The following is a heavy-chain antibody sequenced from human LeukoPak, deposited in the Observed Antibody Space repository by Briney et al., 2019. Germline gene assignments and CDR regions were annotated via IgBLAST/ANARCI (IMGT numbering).Heavy chain of an antibody. CDR3: VRGGRAPDV. CDR2: ISTYNGNT. Sequence: ASVKVSCKASGYTFTSYAISWVRPAPRQGLEWMGWISTYNGNTNYPQKLQGRVTVTTDTSTTTAYMELSSLTSDDTAVYYCVRGGRAPDVWGQGTTVTVSS. V-gene: IGHV1-18*01. J-gene: IGHJ6*02. CDR1: GYTFTSYA.